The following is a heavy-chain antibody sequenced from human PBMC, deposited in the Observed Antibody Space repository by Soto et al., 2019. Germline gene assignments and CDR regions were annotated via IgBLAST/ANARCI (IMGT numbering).Heavy chain of an antibody. V-gene: IGHV3-23*01. CDR3: AKCLAITVFGVIPPFDS. CDR1: GFNFSNYA. D-gene: IGHD3-3*01. Sequence: EVQLLESGGDFKQPGGSLRLSCEGSGFNFSNYALNWVCQAPGKRLEWVSVISGNSGTTYYAASVKGRFTISRDNSKKTLYLQMNSLRADHTAVYYCAKCLAITVFGVIPPFDSWGQGTLVTVSS. J-gene: IGHJ4*02. CDR2: ISGNSGTT.